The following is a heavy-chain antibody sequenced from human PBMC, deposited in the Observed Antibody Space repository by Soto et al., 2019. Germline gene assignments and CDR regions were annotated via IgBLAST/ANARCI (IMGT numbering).Heavy chain of an antibody. CDR3: AREGVTTYLNWFDP. D-gene: IGHD4-17*01. CDR1: GGSVSSGSYY. Sequence: PSETLSLTCTVSGGSVSSGSYYWSWIRQPPGKGLEWIGYIYYSGSTNYNPSLKSRVTISVDTSKNQFSLKLSSVTAADTAVYYRAREGVTTYLNWFDPWGQGTLVTVSS. V-gene: IGHV4-61*01. CDR2: IYYSGST. J-gene: IGHJ5*02.